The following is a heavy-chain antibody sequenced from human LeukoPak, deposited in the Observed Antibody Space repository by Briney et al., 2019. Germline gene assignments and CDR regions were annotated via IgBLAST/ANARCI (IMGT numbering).Heavy chain of an antibody. D-gene: IGHD2-2*01. CDR3: AGIGDSSTSYHDAFDI. Sequence: SETLSLTCTVFGGSISSYYWSWIRQPPGKGLEWIGYIYTSGSTNYNPSLKSRVTISVDTSKNQFSLKLSSVTAADTAVYYCAGIGDSSTSYHDAFDIWGQGTMVTVSS. CDR1: GGSISSYY. J-gene: IGHJ3*02. CDR2: IYTSGST. V-gene: IGHV4-4*09.